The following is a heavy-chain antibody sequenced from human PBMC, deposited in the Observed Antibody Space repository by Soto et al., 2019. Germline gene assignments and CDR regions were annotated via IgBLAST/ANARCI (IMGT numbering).Heavy chain of an antibody. CDR1: GFTFSSYG. CDR3: AKGSVPAAPAFDP. Sequence: GGSLRLSCAASGFTFSSYGMHWVRQAPGKGLEWVAVISYDGSNKYYADSVKGRFTISRDNSKNTLYLQMNSLRAEDTAVYYCAKGSVPAAPAFDPWGQGTLVTVSS. J-gene: IGHJ5*02. D-gene: IGHD2-2*01. V-gene: IGHV3-30*18. CDR2: ISYDGSNK.